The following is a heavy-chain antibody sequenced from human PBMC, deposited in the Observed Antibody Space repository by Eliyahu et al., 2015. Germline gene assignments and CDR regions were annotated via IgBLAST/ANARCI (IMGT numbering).Heavy chain of an antibody. V-gene: IGHV3-9*01. CDR3: AKDIGARGEMATITY. CDR2: ISWNSGSI. CDR1: GFTFDDYX. J-gene: IGHJ4*02. D-gene: IGHD5-24*01. Sequence: EVQLVESGGGLVQPGRSLRLSCAASGFTFDDYXMHWVRQAPGKGLEWVSGISWNSGSIGYADSVKGRFTISRDNAKNSLYLQMNSLRAEDTALYYCAKDIGARGEMATITYWGQGTLVTVSS.